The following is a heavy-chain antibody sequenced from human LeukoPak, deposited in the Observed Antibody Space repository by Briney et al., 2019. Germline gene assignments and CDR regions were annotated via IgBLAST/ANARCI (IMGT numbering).Heavy chain of an antibody. D-gene: IGHD3-22*01. J-gene: IGHJ4*02. Sequence: PGRSLRLSCAASGFTFSSYGMHWVRQAPGKGLEWVAVISYDGSNKYYADSVKGRFTISRDNAKNSLYLQMNSLRAEDTAVYYCARDYDSSGYYDPHWGQGTLVTVSS. CDR1: GFTFSSYG. CDR3: ARDYDSSGYYDPH. V-gene: IGHV3-30*03. CDR2: ISYDGSNK.